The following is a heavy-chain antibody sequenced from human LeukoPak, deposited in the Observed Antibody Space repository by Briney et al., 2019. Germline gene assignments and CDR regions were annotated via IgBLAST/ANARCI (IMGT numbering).Heavy chain of an antibody. D-gene: IGHD3-10*01. Sequence: PGGSLRLSCAASGFTFSSYAMSWVRQAPGKGLEWVSAISGSGGSTYYADSVKGRFTISRDNSKNTLYLQMNSLRAEDTAVYYCARTSGLLWFGVKSGYFDYWGQGTLVTVSS. CDR3: ARTSGLLWFGVKSGYFDY. V-gene: IGHV3-23*01. J-gene: IGHJ4*02. CDR2: ISGSGGST. CDR1: GFTFSSYA.